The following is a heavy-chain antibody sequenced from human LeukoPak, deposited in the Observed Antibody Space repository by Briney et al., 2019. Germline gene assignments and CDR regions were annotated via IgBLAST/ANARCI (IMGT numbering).Heavy chain of an antibody. CDR1: GGSISGSSYN. V-gene: IGHV4-39*07. D-gene: IGHD3-9*01. CDR2: IDNSGNT. CDR3: ARHYYDILTGYYRWAFDI. J-gene: IGHJ3*02. Sequence: SETLSLTCTVSGGSISGSSYNWGWIRQPPGKGLEWIGSIDNSGNTYYNPSLKSRVTMSVDTSKNQFSLKLSSVTAADTAVYYCARHYYDILTGYYRWAFDIWGQGTMVTVSS.